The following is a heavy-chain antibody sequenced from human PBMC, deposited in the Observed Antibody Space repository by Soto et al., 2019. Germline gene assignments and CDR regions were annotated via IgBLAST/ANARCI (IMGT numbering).Heavy chain of an antibody. V-gene: IGHV1-69*10. J-gene: IGHJ5*02. CDR3: AREAYCGGDCYSNWFDP. Sequence: SVKVSCKASGYTFTSYGISWVRQAPGQGLEWMGWIIPIIGKANYAQKFQGRVTITADKSTSTAYMELSSLRSEDTAVYYCAREAYCGGDCYSNWFDPWGQGTLVTVSS. CDR2: IIPIIGKA. CDR1: GYTFTSYG. D-gene: IGHD2-21*01.